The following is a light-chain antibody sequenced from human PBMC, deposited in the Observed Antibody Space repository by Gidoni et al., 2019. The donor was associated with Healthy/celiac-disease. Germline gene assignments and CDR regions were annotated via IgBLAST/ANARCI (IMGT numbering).Light chain of an antibody. CDR3: QQYGSSPLFT. J-gene: IGKJ3*01. V-gene: IGKV3-20*01. Sequence: EIVLPQSPGTLSLSPGERATLSCRASQSVSSSYLAWYQQKPCQAPRLLIYGASSSATGIPDRCSGSGSWTDFTLTISRLEPEDFTVYYCQQYGSSPLFTFGPGTKVDIK. CDR1: QSVSSSY. CDR2: GAS.